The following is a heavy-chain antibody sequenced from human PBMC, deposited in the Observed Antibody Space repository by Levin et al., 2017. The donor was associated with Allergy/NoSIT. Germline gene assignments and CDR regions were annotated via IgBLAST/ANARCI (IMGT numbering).Heavy chain of an antibody. CDR2: IYSGGST. D-gene: IGHD4-17*01. Sequence: PGGSLRLSCAASGFTVSSNYMSWVRQAPGKGLEWVSVIYSGGSTYYADSVKGRFTISRDNSKNTLYLQMNSLRAEDTAVYYCARGGLDDGDYQLMDVWGQGTTVTVSS. CDR3: ARGGLDDGDYQLMDV. CDR1: GFTVSSNY. J-gene: IGHJ6*02. V-gene: IGHV3-53*01.